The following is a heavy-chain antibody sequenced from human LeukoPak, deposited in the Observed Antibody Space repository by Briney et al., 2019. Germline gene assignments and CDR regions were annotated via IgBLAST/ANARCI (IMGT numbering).Heavy chain of an antibody. V-gene: IGHV3-11*04. CDR1: GFTFSDYY. Sequence: GGSLRLSCAASGFTFSDYYINWIRQAPGMGLEWVAYLSSGGSMIYYADSVKGRFTISRDNAKNSVYLQMNSLRTEDTAVYYCAKDRCSNGIGCYYYYMEVWGKGTTVTISS. D-gene: IGHD2-8*01. CDR3: AKDRCSNGIGCYYYYMEV. J-gene: IGHJ6*03. CDR2: LSSGGSMI.